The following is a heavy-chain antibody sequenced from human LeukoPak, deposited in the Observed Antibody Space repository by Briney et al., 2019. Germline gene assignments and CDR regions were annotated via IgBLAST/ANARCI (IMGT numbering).Heavy chain of an antibody. CDR3: ARGVGIGYCSGGSCYGFDP. Sequence: ASVKVSCKASGYTFTGYYMHWVRQAPGQGLEWMGWINPNSGGTNYAQTFQGRVTMTRDTSISTAYMELSRLRSDDTAVYYCARGVGIGYCSGGSCYGFDPWGQGTLVTVSS. V-gene: IGHV1-2*02. J-gene: IGHJ5*02. D-gene: IGHD2-15*01. CDR2: INPNSGGT. CDR1: GYTFTGYY.